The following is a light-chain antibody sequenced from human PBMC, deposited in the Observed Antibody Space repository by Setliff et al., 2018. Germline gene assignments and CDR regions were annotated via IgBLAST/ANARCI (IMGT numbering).Light chain of an antibody. CDR2: DVT. CDR1: SSDVGGYDY. Sequence: ALTQPASVSGSPGQSITFSCTGSSSDVGGYDYVSWYQQHPGKAPKLLIYDVTNRPSGVSNRFSGSKSGNTASLTISGLQAEDEAEYFCSSYTVGSTLSVFGTGTKGTVL. J-gene: IGLJ1*01. V-gene: IGLV2-14*03. CDR3: SSYTVGSTLSV.